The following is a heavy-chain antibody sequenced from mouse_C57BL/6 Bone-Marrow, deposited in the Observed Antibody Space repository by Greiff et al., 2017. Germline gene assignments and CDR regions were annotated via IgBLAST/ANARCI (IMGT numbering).Heavy chain of an antibody. CDR3: AINYGSSFFYAMDY. D-gene: IGHD1-1*01. Sequence: VKLQQPGAELVKPGASVKLSCKASGYTFTSYWMQWVKQRPGQGLEWIGEIDPSDSYTNYNQKFKGKATLTVDTSSSPAYMQLSILTSEDSAVYYCAINYGSSFFYAMDYWGQGTSVTVSS. CDR1: GYTFTSYW. CDR2: IDPSDSYT. V-gene: IGHV1-50*01. J-gene: IGHJ4*01.